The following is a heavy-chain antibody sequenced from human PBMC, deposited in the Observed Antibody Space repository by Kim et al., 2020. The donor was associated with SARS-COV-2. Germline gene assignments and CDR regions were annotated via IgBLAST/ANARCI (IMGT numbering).Heavy chain of an antibody. Sequence: SVKVSCKASGGTFSSYAISWVRQAPGQGLEWMGGIIPIFGTANYAQKFQGRVTITADESTSTAYMELSSLRSEDTAVYYCAREGGSSWYLHYFDYWGQGTLVTVSS. CDR2: IIPIFGTA. J-gene: IGHJ4*02. D-gene: IGHD6-13*01. CDR3: AREGGSSWYLHYFDY. CDR1: GGTFSSYA. V-gene: IGHV1-69*13.